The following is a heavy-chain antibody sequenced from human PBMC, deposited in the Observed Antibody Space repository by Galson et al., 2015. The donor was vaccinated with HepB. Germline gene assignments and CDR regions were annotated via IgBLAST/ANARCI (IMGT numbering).Heavy chain of an antibody. Sequence: TLSLTCVVYGGSFSAYYWSWLRQPPGKGLEWIGEVNHSGSTHYNPSLKSRLNISVDTSKNQFSLKLTSVTAADAAVYYCASSAAGHDFDYWGQGTLVIVSS. V-gene: IGHV4-34*01. CDR3: ASSAAGHDFDY. CDR2: VNHSGST. CDR1: GGSFSAYY. D-gene: IGHD6-13*01. J-gene: IGHJ4*02.